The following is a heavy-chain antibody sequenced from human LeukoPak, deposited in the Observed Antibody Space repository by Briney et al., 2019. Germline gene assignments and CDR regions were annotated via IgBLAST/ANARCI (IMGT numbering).Heavy chain of an antibody. J-gene: IGHJ4*02. V-gene: IGHV4-39*07. CDR1: GGSISSSSYY. CDR3: ARLGYCSGGSCFEANL. Sequence: PSETLSLTCAVYGGSISSSSYYWGWIRQPPGKRLEWIGSIYYSGNTYYNPSLKSRVTISVDTSKNQFSLMLSSVTAADTAVYYCARLGYCSGGSCFEANLWGQGTLVTVSS. D-gene: IGHD2-15*01. CDR2: IYYSGNT.